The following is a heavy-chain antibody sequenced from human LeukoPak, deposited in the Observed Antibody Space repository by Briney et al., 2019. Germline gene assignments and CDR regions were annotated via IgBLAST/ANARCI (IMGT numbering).Heavy chain of an antibody. CDR3: XXXNGYKTSDAFDI. D-gene: IGHD5-24*01. V-gene: IGHV3-7*01. CDR1: GFTFSSYW. Sequence: PGGSLRLSRAASGFTFSSYWMSWVRQAPGKGLEWVANIKQDGSEKYYVDSVKGRFTISRDNAKNSLYLQMNSLRAEDTAVYYXXXXNGYKTSDAFDIWGQGTMVTVSS. CDR2: IKQDGSEK. J-gene: IGHJ3*02.